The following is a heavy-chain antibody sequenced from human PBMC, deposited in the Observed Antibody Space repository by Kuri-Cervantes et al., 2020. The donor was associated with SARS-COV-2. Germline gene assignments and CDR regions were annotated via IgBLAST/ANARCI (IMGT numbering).Heavy chain of an antibody. CDR3: AKNPGTSRSNYFDY. Sequence: GGSLRLSCAASGFTSSSYEMNWVRQAPGKGLEWVSYISSSGSTIYYADSVKGRFTMSRDNYENTLCLQMNSLRAEDTAVYYCAKNPGTSRSNYFDYWGQGALVTVSS. J-gene: IGHJ4*02. V-gene: IGHV3-48*03. CDR1: GFTSSSYE. CDR2: ISSSGSTI.